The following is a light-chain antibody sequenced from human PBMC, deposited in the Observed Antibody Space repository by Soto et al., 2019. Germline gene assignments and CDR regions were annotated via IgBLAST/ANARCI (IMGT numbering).Light chain of an antibody. CDR1: QSVSSF. V-gene: IGKV3-11*01. Sequence: EVVLTQSPATLSLSPGERATLSCRASQSVSSFLAWYQQRPGQSPRLLIYDASNRATGIPARFSGSGSGTDFTLTISSLEPEDFAVYYCQQRNNWPPITFGQGTRLEIK. CDR3: QQRNNWPPIT. J-gene: IGKJ5*01. CDR2: DAS.